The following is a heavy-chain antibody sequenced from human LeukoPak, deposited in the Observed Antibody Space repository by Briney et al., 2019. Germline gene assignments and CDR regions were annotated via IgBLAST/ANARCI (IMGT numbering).Heavy chain of an antibody. V-gene: IGHV3-15*01. CDR2: INYKTNSGTA. J-gene: IGHJ4*02. CDR3: AKGYCSSTSCYTDY. Sequence: GGSLRLSCAVSGFTFNNAWISWVRQAPGKGLEWVGRINYKTNSGTADYAAPVQGRFYISRDDSKDTLYLQMNSLRAEDMALYYCAKGYCSSTSCYTDYWGQGTLVTVSS. CDR1: GFTFNNAW. D-gene: IGHD2-2*02.